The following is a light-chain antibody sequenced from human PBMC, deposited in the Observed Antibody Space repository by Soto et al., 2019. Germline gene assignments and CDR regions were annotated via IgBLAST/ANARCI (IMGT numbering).Light chain of an antibody. J-gene: IGLJ2*01. V-gene: IGLV1-44*01. CDR2: SND. CDR3: AACDDSLKVVV. Sequence: QSVLTQPPSASGTPGQRVTISCSGSRPNIVSNTVNWYQQLAGTAPKVLIYSNDQRPSGVPDRFSGSKSGTSASLAISGLQSEDEADYYCAACDDSLKVVVFGGGTKLTVL. CDR1: RPNIVSNT.